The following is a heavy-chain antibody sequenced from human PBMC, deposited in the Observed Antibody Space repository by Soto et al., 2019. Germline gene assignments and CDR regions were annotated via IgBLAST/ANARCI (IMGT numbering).Heavy chain of an antibody. CDR1: GYTFIGYY. V-gene: IGHV1-2*02. D-gene: IGHD1-1*01. J-gene: IGHJ4*02. CDR2: INPNSGGT. CDR3: ARGRTGTTSYFDY. Sequence: AASVKVSCKASGYTFIGYYLHWVRQAPGQGLEWMGWINPNSGGTNYAQKFQGRVTMTRDTSISTAYMELSRLRSDDTAVYYCARGRTGTTSYFDYWGRGNLVTVSS.